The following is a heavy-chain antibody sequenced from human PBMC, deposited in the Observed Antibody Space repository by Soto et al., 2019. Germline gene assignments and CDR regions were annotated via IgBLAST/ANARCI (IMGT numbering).Heavy chain of an antibody. CDR2: INAGNGNT. V-gene: IGHV1-3*01. CDR1: GYTFTSYA. J-gene: IGHJ4*02. D-gene: IGHD1-26*01. Sequence: ASVKVSCKASGYTFTSYAMHWVRQAPGQRLEWMGWINAGNGNTKYSQKFQGRVTITRDTSASTAYMELSSLRSEDTAVYYCARELVGATTGRHFDYWGQGTLVTVSS. CDR3: ARELVGATTGRHFDY.